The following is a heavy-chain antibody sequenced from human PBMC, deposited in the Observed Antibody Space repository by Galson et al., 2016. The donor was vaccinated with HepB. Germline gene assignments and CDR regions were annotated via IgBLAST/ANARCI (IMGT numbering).Heavy chain of an antibody. Sequence: SLRLSCAASGFTVSSNYMNWVRQAPGKGLEWVSVIYNGGNTYYADSVKGRFTISRDDSKNTLYLQMNSLKTEDTAVYYCTTDLGRAPLYDYVWGSYRPDYWGQGTLVTVSS. D-gene: IGHD3-16*02. CDR2: IYNGGNT. J-gene: IGHJ4*02. CDR3: TTDLGRAPLYDYVWGSYRPDY. CDR1: GFTVSSNY. V-gene: IGHV3-53*01.